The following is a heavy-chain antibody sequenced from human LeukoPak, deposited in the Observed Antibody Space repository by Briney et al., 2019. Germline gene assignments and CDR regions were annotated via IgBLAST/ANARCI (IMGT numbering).Heavy chain of an antibody. V-gene: IGHV1-2*02. Sequence: GAPVKVSCKASGYTLTGYYMHWVRQAPGQGLEWMGWINPNSGGTNYAQKFQGRVTMTRDTSISTAYMELSRLRSDDTAVYYCARDGGVVVPAAPNYWGQGTLVTVSS. D-gene: IGHD2-2*01. CDR1: GYTLTGYY. J-gene: IGHJ4*02. CDR2: INPNSGGT. CDR3: ARDGGVVVPAAPNY.